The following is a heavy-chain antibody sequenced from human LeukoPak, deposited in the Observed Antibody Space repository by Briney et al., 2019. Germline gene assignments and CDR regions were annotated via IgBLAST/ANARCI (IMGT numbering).Heavy chain of an antibody. CDR2: ISTYNGDT. CDR3: ARDSSPMVVVVIMDY. V-gene: IGHV1-18*01. Sequence: ASVKVSCKASGYTFTGYGISWVRQAPGQGLEWMGWISTYNGDTNYAQKFQGRVTMTTDTSTSTAYMELKSLRSDDTAVYYCARDSSPMVVVVIMDYWGQGTLVTVSS. J-gene: IGHJ4*02. D-gene: IGHD3-22*01. CDR1: GYTFTGYG.